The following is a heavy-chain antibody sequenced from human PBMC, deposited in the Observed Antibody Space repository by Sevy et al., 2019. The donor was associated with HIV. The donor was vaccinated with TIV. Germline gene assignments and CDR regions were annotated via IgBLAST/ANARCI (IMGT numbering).Heavy chain of an antibody. V-gene: IGHV4-61*01. D-gene: IGHD3-10*01. CDR3: ARVYTMVQVVTYYFDY. Sequence: SETLSLTCTVSGGSVSSSSYYWSWIRQPPGKGLEWIGYIHYSGRTDYNPSLKSRVTISVDTSKNQFSLKLSSVTAADTAVYYCARVYTMVQVVTYYFDYWGQGTLVTVSS. CDR2: IHYSGRT. J-gene: IGHJ4*02. CDR1: GGSVSSSSYY.